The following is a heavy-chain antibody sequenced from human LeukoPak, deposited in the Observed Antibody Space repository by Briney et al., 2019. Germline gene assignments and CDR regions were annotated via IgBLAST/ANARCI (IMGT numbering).Heavy chain of an antibody. J-gene: IGHJ4*02. CDR2: IYYGGSS. D-gene: IGHD3-9*01. Sequence: SKTLSLTCTVSGDSITSSSFYWAWIRQPPGKGLEWIGTIYYGGSSYYNPSLQSRVTISLDTSKNQFSLKLRSVTAADTAVYYCAREVWYDILTGYYFDYWGQGTLVTVSS. CDR3: AREVWYDILTGYYFDY. V-gene: IGHV4-39*07. CDR1: GDSITSSSFY.